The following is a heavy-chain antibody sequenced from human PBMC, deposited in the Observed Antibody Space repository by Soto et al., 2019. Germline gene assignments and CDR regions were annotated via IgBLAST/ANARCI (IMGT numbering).Heavy chain of an antibody. J-gene: IGHJ4*02. CDR1: GFTFSNYW. CDR3: ARDSHAHFDY. Sequence: PGGSLRLSCAASGFTFSNYWMSWVRQAPGRGLEWVASIKQDGGEKYYMDSVKGRFTISKDNAKNSLYLQLNSQRAGDTAVYYCARDSHAHFDYWGQGTLVTVSS. V-gene: IGHV3-7*01. CDR2: IKQDGGEK.